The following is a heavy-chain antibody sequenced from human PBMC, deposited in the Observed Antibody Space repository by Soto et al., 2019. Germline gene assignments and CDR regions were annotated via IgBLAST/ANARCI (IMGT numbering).Heavy chain of an antibody. V-gene: IGHV3-30*04. CDR2: MSYDGRNE. D-gene: IGHD6-19*01. Sequence: QVQLVETGGGVVQPGRSLRLSCTASGFTFTDYAMHWARQTPGMGLEWVAVMSYDGRNEYYADSVRGRFTISRDNSKNTLYLQMNSLRGDDTAVYFCARGPHRGSGWLEYFDSWGQRTLVTVSS. J-gene: IGHJ4*02. CDR3: ARGPHRGSGWLEYFDS. CDR1: GFTFTDYA.